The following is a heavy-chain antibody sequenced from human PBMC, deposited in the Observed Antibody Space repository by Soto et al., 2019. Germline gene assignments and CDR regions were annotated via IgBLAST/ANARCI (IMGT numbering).Heavy chain of an antibody. V-gene: IGHV1-18*01. CDR3: ARGTVTTTSALGWFDP. CDR1: VYTFTSYG. D-gene: IGHD4-17*01. Sequence: ASVKVSCKASVYTFTSYGISWVRQAPGQGLEWMGWISAYNGNTNYAQKLQGRVTMTTDTSTSTAYMELRSLRSDDTAVYYCARGTVTTTSALGWFDPWRQGTLVTVSS. CDR2: ISAYNGNT. J-gene: IGHJ5*02.